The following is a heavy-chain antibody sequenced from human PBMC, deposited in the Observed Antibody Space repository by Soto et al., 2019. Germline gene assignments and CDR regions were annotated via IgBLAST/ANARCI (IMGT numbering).Heavy chain of an antibody. CDR2: IYLSGST. V-gene: IGHV4-4*02. Sequence: QVQLQESGPGLVKPSGTLSLTCAVSGGSISSSNWWSWVRQPPGKGLEGIGAIYLSGSTNYNPSLKSRVTISVDKSKNQFSLKLSSVTAADTAVYYCARRMDDGSSGYYYWGQGTLVTVSA. D-gene: IGHD3-22*01. J-gene: IGHJ4*02. CDR3: ARRMDDGSSGYYY. CDR1: GGSISSSNW.